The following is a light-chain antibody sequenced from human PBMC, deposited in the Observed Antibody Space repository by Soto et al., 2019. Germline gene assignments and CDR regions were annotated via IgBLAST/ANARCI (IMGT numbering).Light chain of an antibody. CDR2: EAS. Sequence: DIQMTQSPSTLYASVGDRVTISCRASQSVISWLAWYQQKPGKAPKVLIYEASNLKSGVPSRFSGSGSGTEFTLTISSLQPDDFATYYCQQYKSNPITFGGGTKVEI. CDR1: QSVISW. V-gene: IGKV1-5*03. J-gene: IGKJ4*01. CDR3: QQYKSNPIT.